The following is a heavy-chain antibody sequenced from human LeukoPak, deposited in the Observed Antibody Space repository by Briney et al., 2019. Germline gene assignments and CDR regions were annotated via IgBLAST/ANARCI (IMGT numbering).Heavy chain of an antibody. Sequence: KASETLSLTCTVSGGSISSYYWNWIRQPPGKGLEWIGYIYYRGSTSYNPSLQSRVTISIDTSKNQFSLKLSSVTAADTAVYYCARGYSRLNWFDPWGQGTLVTVSS. V-gene: IGHV4-59*01. CDR3: ARGYSRLNWFDP. D-gene: IGHD6-13*01. CDR2: IYYRGST. CDR1: GGSISSYY. J-gene: IGHJ5*02.